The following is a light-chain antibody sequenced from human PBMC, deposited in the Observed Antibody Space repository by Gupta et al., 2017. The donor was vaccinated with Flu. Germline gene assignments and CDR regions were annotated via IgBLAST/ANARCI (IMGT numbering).Light chain of an antibody. CDR3: QSYDSSLSGSYV. J-gene: IGLJ1*01. V-gene: IGLV1-40*01. Sequence: QSVLTQPPSVSGAPGPRVTISCTGSSSNIGAGYDVHWYQQLPGTAPKLLIYANSNRPSGVPDRFSGSKSGTSASLAITGLQAEDEADYYCQSYDSSLSGSYVFGTGTKVTVL. CDR2: ANS. CDR1: SSNIGAGYD.